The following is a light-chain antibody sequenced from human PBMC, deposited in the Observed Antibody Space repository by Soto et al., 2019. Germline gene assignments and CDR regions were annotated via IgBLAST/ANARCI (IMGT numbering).Light chain of an antibody. CDR2: DAS. Sequence: DMQMAKSPSSLSASVGDRVTITCQASQDISNYLNWYQQKPGKAPKLLIYDASNLETGVPSRFSGSGSGTDFTFTISSLQPEEIATYYCQQYDNLPLTFGGGTKVDIK. CDR3: QQYDNLPLT. CDR1: QDISNY. V-gene: IGKV1-33*01. J-gene: IGKJ4*01.